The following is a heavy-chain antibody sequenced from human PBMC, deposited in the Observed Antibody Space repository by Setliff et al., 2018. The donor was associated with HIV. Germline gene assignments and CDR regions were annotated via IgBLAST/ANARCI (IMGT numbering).Heavy chain of an antibody. V-gene: IGHV4-59*01. CDR2: FYYGGST. CDR3: ARARLLGGFLS. D-gene: IGHD7-27*01. J-gene: IGHJ5*02. CDR1: GDSIGTYY. Sequence: SETLSLTCSVSGDSIGTYYWNWIRQTPGKRLVWIGFFYYGGSTDYNPALKNRVAISVDTSRNRVSLKMTSVTAADTAVYYCARARLLGGFLSWGRGALVTVSS.